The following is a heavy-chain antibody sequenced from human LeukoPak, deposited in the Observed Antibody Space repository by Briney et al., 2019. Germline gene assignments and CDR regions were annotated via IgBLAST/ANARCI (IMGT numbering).Heavy chain of an antibody. CDR3: AKAQNRGYSYGYPYFDS. J-gene: IGHJ4*02. D-gene: IGHD5-18*01. V-gene: IGHV3-23*01. CDR2: TSGSGSST. CDR1: GFTFSTYA. Sequence: GGSLRLSCAASGFTFSTYAMSWVRQAPGKGLEWVSATSGSGSSTYYTDSVKGRFDISRDNSKNTLYLQMNSLRAEDTAVYYCAKAQNRGYSYGYPYFDSWGQGTLVTVSS.